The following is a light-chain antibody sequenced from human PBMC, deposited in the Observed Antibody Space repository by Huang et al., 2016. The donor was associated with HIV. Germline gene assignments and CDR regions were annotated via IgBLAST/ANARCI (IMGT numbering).Light chain of an antibody. CDR1: PRVHNN. J-gene: IGKJ4*01. CDR2: AAS. CDR3: QQFNDWPPA. Sequence: VMTQSPATLSVSPGDKATLSCRASPRVHNNLAWSQQKPGQAPRLLFYAASSRATGIPARFSGSGSGTQFTLTISSLQSEDCAVYYCQQFNDWPPAFGGGTRVEV. V-gene: IGKV3-15*01.